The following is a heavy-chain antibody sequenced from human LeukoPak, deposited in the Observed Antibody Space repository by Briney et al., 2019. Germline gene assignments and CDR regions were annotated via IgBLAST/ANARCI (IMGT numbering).Heavy chain of an antibody. V-gene: IGHV3-74*01. CDR1: GFTFSSTW. Sequence: PGGSLRLSCAASGFTFSSTWMHWVRHAPGKGLVWVSRIKGDGSSISYVGSVKGRFTISRDNARNTLYLEMNSLGAEDTAVYYCVSDYYGPGNWGQGTLVIVSS. J-gene: IGHJ4*02. CDR2: IKGDGSSI. D-gene: IGHD3-10*01. CDR3: VSDYYGPGN.